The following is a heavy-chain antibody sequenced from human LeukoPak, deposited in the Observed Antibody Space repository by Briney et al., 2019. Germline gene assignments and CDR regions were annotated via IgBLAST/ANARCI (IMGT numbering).Heavy chain of an antibody. J-gene: IGHJ3*02. CDR3: ARIACGGDCYGDVDGAFDI. CDR1: GGSISSGSYY. D-gene: IGHD2-21*01. Sequence: PSETLSLTCTVSGGSISSGSYYWSWIRQPAGKGLEWIGRIYTSGSTNYNPSLKSRVTISVDTSKNQFSLKLSSVTAADTAVYYCARIACGGDCYGDVDGAFDIWGQGTMVTVSS. V-gene: IGHV4-61*02. CDR2: IYTSGST.